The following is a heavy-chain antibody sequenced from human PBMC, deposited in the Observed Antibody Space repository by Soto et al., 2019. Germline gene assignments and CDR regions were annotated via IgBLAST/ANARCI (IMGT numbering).Heavy chain of an antibody. CDR3: AKDPYYYDSSGYWY. Sequence: EVQLLESGGGLVQPGGSLRLSCAASGFTFSSYAMSWVRQAPGKGLEWVSAISGSGGSTYYADSVKGRFTISRDNSKNTLYLQLNSLRAEDTAVYYCAKDPYYYDSSGYWYWGQGTLVTVSS. CDR1: GFTFSSYA. V-gene: IGHV3-23*01. J-gene: IGHJ4*02. CDR2: ISGSGGST. D-gene: IGHD3-22*01.